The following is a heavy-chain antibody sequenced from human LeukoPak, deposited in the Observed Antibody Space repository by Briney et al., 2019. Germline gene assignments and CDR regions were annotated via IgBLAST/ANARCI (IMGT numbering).Heavy chain of an antibody. V-gene: IGHV3-23*01. CDR2: ISGSGGST. CDR1: GFPFSSYA. CDR3: AKDERGYSYGLFDY. J-gene: IGHJ4*02. Sequence: GSLRLSCAGSGFPFSSYAMSWVRPAPGKGLEWVSAISGSGGSTYYADSVKGRFTISRDNSKNTLYLQMNSLRAEDTAVYYCAKDERGYSYGLFDYWGQGTLVTVSS. D-gene: IGHD5-18*01.